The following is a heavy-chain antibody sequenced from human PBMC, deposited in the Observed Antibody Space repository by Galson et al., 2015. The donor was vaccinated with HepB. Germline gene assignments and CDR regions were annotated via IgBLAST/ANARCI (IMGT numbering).Heavy chain of an antibody. J-gene: IGHJ4*02. CDR2: ISAYNGNT. D-gene: IGHD6-19*01. CDR3: ARSSWAVAGRRSAYFDY. V-gene: IGHV1-18*01. Sequence: SVKVSCKASGYTFTSYGISWVRQAPGQGLEWMGWISAYNGNTNYAQKLQGRVTMTTDTSTSTAYMELRSLRSDDTAVYYCARSSWAVAGRRSAYFDYWGQGTLVTVSS. CDR1: GYTFTSYG.